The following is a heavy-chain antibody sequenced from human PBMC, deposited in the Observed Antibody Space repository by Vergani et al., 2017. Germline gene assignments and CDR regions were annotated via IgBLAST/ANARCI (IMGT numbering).Heavy chain of an antibody. CDR3: ARDSGYSGYDLPLGYFDY. CDR1: GGSISSYY. Sequence: QVQLQESGPGLVKPSETLSLTCTVSGGSISSYYWSWIRQPPGKGLEWIGYIYYSGSTNYNPSLKSRVTISVDTSKNQFSLKLSSVTAAHTAVYYCARDSGYSGYDLPLGYFDYWGQGTLVTVSS. J-gene: IGHJ4*02. CDR2: IYYSGST. V-gene: IGHV4-59*08. D-gene: IGHD5-12*01.